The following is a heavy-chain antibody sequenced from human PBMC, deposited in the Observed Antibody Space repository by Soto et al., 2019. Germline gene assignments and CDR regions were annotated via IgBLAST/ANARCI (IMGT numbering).Heavy chain of an antibody. CDR2: ISYDGSNK. Sequence: QVQLVESGGGVVQPGRSLRLSCAASGFTFSSYGMHWVRQAPGKGLEWVAVISYDGSNKYYADSVKGRFTISRDNSKNTLYLQMNSLRAEDTAVYYCAKRGDYGWYFDLWGRGTLVTVSS. CDR3: AKRGDYGWYFDL. CDR1: GFTFSSYG. J-gene: IGHJ2*01. V-gene: IGHV3-30*18. D-gene: IGHD4-17*01.